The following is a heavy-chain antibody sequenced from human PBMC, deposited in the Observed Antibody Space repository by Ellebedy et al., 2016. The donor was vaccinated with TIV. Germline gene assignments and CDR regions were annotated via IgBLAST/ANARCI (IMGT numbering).Heavy chain of an antibody. D-gene: IGHD3-16*01. CDR3: VKGRRSELRPGIFDI. Sequence: GESLKISCAASGFTVRSNYMSWVRQAPGKGLEWLSAIYSDGATYYADSVKHRLTISRDNSKNTLYLQMSSLRAEDTAVYYCVKGRRSELRPGIFDIWGQGTMVTVSS. J-gene: IGHJ3*02. CDR2: IYSDGAT. CDR1: GFTVRSNY. V-gene: IGHV3-66*01.